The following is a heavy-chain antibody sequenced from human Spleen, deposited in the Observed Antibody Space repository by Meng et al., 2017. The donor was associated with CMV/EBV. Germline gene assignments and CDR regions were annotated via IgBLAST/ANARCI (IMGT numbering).Heavy chain of an antibody. J-gene: IGHJ4*02. CDR3: ASPTNY. CDR2: IIPIFGTA. Sequence: QGQLCQSGAWLQQPGTWLKVSVKVCGATFSSYASGWGRQAPGQGLEWMGGIIPIFGTANYAQKFQGRVTITADESTSTAYMELSSLRSEGTAVYYCASPTNYWGQGTLVTVSS. V-gene: IGHV1-69*12. CDR1: GATFSSYA.